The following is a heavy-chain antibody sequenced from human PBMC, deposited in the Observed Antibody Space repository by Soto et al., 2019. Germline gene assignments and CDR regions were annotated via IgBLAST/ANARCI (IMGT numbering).Heavy chain of an antibody. Sequence: GGSLRLSCAASGFTFSSYAMSWVRQAPGKGLEWVSAISGSGGSTYYADSVKGRFTISRDNSKNTLYLQMNSLRAEDTAVYYCAKARRSVMWTAGDYWGQGTLVTVSS. V-gene: IGHV3-23*01. CDR2: ISGSGGST. CDR1: GFTFSSYA. D-gene: IGHD2-21*01. J-gene: IGHJ4*02. CDR3: AKARRSVMWTAGDY.